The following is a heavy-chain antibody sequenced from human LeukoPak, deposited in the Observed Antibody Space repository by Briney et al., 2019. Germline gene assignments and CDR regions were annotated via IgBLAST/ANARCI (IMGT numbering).Heavy chain of an antibody. Sequence: GASVKVSCKASGGTFSSYAISWVRQAPGQGLGWMGGIIPIFGTANYAQKFQGRVTITADKSTSTAYMELSSLRSEDTAVYYCATGSEWPAYYFDYWGQGTLVTVSS. CDR1: GGTFSSYA. CDR2: IIPIFGTA. D-gene: IGHD3-3*01. CDR3: ATGSEWPAYYFDY. V-gene: IGHV1-69*06. J-gene: IGHJ4*02.